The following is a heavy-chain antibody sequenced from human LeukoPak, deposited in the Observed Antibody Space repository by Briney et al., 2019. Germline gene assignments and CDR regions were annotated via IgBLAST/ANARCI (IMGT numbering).Heavy chain of an antibody. J-gene: IGHJ4*02. D-gene: IGHD6-19*01. V-gene: IGHV3-7*03. CDR3: ARVPSSGWYNYSDY. Sequence: PGGSLRLSCAASGFTFSSYWMSWVRQAPGKGLEWVANIKQDGSEKYYVDSVKGRFTISRDNSKNTLYLQMNSLRAEDTAVYFCARVPSSGWYNYSDYWGQGTLVTVSS. CDR1: GFTFSSYW. CDR2: IKQDGSEK.